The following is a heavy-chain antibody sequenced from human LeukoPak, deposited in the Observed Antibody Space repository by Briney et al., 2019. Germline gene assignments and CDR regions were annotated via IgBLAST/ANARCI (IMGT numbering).Heavy chain of an antibody. CDR1: GFTFSNYW. D-gene: IGHD4-17*01. V-gene: IGHV4-34*01. Sequence: GSLRLSCAVSGFTFSNYWMSWVRQAPGKGLEWIGEINHSGSTNYNPSLKSRVTISVDTSKNQFSLKLSSVTAADTAVYYCARGWGYGTYFDYWGQGTLVTVSS. J-gene: IGHJ4*02. CDR2: INHSGST. CDR3: ARGWGYGTYFDY.